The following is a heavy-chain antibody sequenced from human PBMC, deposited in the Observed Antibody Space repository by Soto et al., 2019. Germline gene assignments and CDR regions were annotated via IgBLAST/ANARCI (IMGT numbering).Heavy chain of an antibody. CDR1: GFSLSTSGVG. D-gene: IGHD2-21*02. CDR3: AHRLCDSVPFDY. V-gene: IGHV2-5*02. Sequence: QITLKESGPTLVKPTQTLTLTCTFSGFSLSTSGVGVGWIRQPPGKSLEWLALIYWDDDKRYSPSLNSKLTITKDTYKTQVVLTLTTMAPVDTATYYCAHRLCDSVPFDYRHQGTLVTVSS. CDR2: IYWDDDK. J-gene: IGHJ4*02.